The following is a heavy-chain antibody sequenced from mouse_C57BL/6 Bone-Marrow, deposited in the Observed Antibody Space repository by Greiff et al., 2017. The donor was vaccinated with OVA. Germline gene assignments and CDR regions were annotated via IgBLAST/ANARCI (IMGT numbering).Heavy chain of an antibody. Sequence: LVESGAELVKPGASVKMSCKASGYTFTTYPIEWMKQNHGKSLEWIGNFHPYNDDTKYNEKFKGKATLTVEKSSSTVYLELSRLTSDDSAVYYCARRFDYYGSSLAYWGQGTLVTVSA. D-gene: IGHD1-1*01. CDR1: GYTFTTYP. J-gene: IGHJ3*01. CDR3: ARRFDYYGSSLAY. CDR2: FHPYNDDT. V-gene: IGHV1-47*01.